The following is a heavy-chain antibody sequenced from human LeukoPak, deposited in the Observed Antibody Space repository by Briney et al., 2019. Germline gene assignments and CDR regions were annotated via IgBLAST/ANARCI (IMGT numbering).Heavy chain of an antibody. D-gene: IGHD6-13*01. CDR3: TKARYSGKAAAGNYMDV. CDR2: ISGGGDST. J-gene: IGHJ6*03. Sequence: PGGSLRLSCAASGFTVSSNYMSWVRQAPGKGLEWVSAISGGGDSTNHADSVKGRFTISRDNSKNTLYLQMNSLRAEDTAVYYCTKARYSGKAAAGNYMDVWGKGTTVTVSS. V-gene: IGHV3-23*01. CDR1: GFTVSSNY.